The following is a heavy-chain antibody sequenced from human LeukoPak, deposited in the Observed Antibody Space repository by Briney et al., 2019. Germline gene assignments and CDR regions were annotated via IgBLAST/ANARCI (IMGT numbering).Heavy chain of an antibody. J-gene: IGHJ3*02. CDR3: AKDRIQLWLRDAFDI. CDR2: ISGSGGST. D-gene: IGHD5-18*01. V-gene: IGHV3-23*01. Sequence: PGGSLRLSCAVSGFTFSNYWMSWVRQAPGKGLEWVSAISGSGGSTYYADSVKGRFTTSRDNSKNTLYLQMNSLRAEDTAVYYCAKDRIQLWLRDAFDIWGQGTMVTVSS. CDR1: GFTFSNYW.